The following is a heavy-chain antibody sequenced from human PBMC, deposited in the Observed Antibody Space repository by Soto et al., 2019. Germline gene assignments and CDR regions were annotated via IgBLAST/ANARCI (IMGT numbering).Heavy chain of an antibody. V-gene: IGHV4-59*08. CDR1: GGYISSHY. Sequence: SETQSLTCTASGGYISSHYRSWIRQPPGRGLEYIGYIYYTGSTNYNPSLKSRVTISLDTSKNQFSLNLSSVTAADTAVYYWARHNLGLDNWGQGALVTVS. CDR3: ARHNLGLDN. J-gene: IGHJ4*02. CDR2: IYYTGST. D-gene: IGHD7-27*01.